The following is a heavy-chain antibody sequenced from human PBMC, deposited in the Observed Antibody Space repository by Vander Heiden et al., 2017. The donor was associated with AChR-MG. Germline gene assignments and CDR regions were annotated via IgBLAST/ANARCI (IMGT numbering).Heavy chain of an antibody. D-gene: IGHD3-22*01. CDR2: ISGSGGST. CDR1: GFTFSSYG. V-gene: IGHV3-23*01. J-gene: IGHJ4*02. CDR3: AKDRYDSRD. Sequence: EVQLLESGGDLVQPGGSLRLSCAASGFTFSSYGIGWVRQAPGKGLEWVSAISGSGGSTDDADSVKGRFTISIDNSKNTLYLQINSVRAEDTGVDDFAKDRYDSRDWGQGTLVTVSS.